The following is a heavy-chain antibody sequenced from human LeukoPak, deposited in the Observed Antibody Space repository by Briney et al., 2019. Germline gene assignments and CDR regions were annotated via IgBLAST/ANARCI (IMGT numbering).Heavy chain of an antibody. V-gene: IGHV3-11*04. CDR1: GFTFSDYY. D-gene: IGHD6-13*01. J-gene: IGHJ6*03. Sequence: GGSLRLSCAASGFTFSDYYMSWIRQAPGKGLEWVSYISSSGSTIYYADSVKGRFTISRDNAKNSLYLQMNSLRAEDTAVYYCARDIAAAAASGYMDVWGKGTTVTVSS. CDR2: ISSSGSTI. CDR3: ARDIAAAAASGYMDV.